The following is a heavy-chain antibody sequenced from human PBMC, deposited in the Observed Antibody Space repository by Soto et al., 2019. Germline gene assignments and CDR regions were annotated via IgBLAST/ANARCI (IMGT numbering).Heavy chain of an antibody. CDR1: VGTFSSYA. Sequence: QVQLVQSGAEVKKPGSSVKVSCKASVGTFSSYAISWVRQAPGQGLEWMGGIIPIFGTANYAQKFQGRVKITENEPKRTAYMELRSLRYEATAVYYSARAEAVYISSSAQRDYWGPGTLVTVSS. V-gene: IGHV1-69*01. J-gene: IGHJ4*02. CDR2: IIPIFGTA. D-gene: IGHD6-6*01. CDR3: ARAEAVYISSSAQRDY.